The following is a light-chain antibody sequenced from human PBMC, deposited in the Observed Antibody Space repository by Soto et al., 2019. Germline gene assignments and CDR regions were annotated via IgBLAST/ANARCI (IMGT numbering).Light chain of an antibody. V-gene: IGKV3-11*01. CDR3: QQRTNWPLLT. Sequence: EIVLTQSPATLSLSPGERATLSCRASQDVRSYLVWYQQKPGQAPRLLIYDASNRATGIPARFSGSGSGTDFTLTISSLEPEHFAVYYCQQRTNWPLLTFGGGTKVEIK. CDR1: QDVRSY. CDR2: DAS. J-gene: IGKJ4*01.